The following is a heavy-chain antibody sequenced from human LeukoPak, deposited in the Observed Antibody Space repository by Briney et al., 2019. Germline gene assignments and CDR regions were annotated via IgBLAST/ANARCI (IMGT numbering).Heavy chain of an antibody. D-gene: IGHD4-23*01. CDR3: ARTSYGGNFFFDY. J-gene: IGHJ4*02. V-gene: IGHV1-69*05. CDR2: IIPIFGTA. CDR1: GGTFSSNS. Sequence: SVKVSCTASGGTFSSNSISWVRQAPGQGLEWMGGIIPIFGTANYAQKFQGRVTITTDESTSTAYMELSSLRSEDAAVYYCARTSYGGNFFFDYWGQGTLVTVSS.